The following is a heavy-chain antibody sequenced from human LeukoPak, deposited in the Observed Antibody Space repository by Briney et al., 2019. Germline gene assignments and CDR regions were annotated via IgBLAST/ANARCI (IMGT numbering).Heavy chain of an antibody. J-gene: IGHJ6*02. CDR2: ISYDGSNK. CDR1: GFTFSSYG. Sequence: PGGSLRLSCAASGFTFSSYGMHWVRQAPGKGLEWVAVISYDGSNKYYADSVKGRFTISRDNSKNTLYLQMNSLRAEDTAEYYCAANGAAAPGMDVWGQGTTVTVSS. V-gene: IGHV3-30*03. D-gene: IGHD6-13*01. CDR3: AANGAAAPGMDV.